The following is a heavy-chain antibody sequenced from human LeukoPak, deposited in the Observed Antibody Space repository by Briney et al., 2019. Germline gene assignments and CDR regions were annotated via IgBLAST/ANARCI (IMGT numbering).Heavy chain of an antibody. J-gene: IGHJ4*02. Sequence: GGSLRLSCAASGFTFSSYAMSWVRQAPGKGLEWVSAIRSSGGDTYYAGSVKGRFTISRDNSKNTLYLQMNRLRAEDTAVYYCAKDAVGGTAYYFDNWGQGTLVTVSS. V-gene: IGHV3-23*01. D-gene: IGHD1-26*01. CDR1: GFTFSSYA. CDR2: IRSSGGDT. CDR3: AKDAVGGTAYYFDN.